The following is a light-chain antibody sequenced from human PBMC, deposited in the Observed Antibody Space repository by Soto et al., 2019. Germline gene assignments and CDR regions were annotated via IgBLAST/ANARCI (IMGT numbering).Light chain of an antibody. V-gene: IGKV2-28*01. CDR3: MQTLQTLLT. J-gene: IGKJ4*01. CDR1: QSLLHSNGYNY. CDR2: LGS. Sequence: DIVMTQSPLSLPVTPGEPASISCRSSQSLLHSNGYNYLDWYLQKPGQSPQLLIYLGSNRASGVXDXXRGSGSGKDFTLKISRVEAEDVGVYYCMQTLQTLLTFGGGTRVEIK.